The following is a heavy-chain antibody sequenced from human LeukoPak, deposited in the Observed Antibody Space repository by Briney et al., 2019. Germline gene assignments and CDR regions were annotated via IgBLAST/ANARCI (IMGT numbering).Heavy chain of an antibody. CDR2: IIPIFGTA. V-gene: IGHV1-69*13. CDR1: GGTFSSYA. J-gene: IGHJ4*02. CDR3: ARGNNYGGNPNFDY. D-gene: IGHD4-23*01. Sequence: SVKVSCKASGGTFSSYAISWVRQAPGQGLEWTGGIIPIFGTANYAQKFQGRVTITADESTSTAYMELSSLRSEDTAVYYCARGNNYGGNPNFDYWGQGTLVTVSS.